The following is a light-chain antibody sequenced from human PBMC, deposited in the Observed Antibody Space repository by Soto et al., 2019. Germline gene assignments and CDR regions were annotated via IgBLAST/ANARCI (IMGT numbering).Light chain of an antibody. CDR2: GAS. CDR3: QQYSNWPRT. J-gene: IGKJ1*01. Sequence: ETVMTQSPATLSVSPGERVTLSCRASQSVGSDVAWYQQRHGQALRLLVYGASTRASGIPARFNGSGSVIDFTLTLSGLQSEDLAVYYCQQYSNWPRTCGLGTTVEI. CDR1: QSVGSD. V-gene: IGKV3D-15*01.